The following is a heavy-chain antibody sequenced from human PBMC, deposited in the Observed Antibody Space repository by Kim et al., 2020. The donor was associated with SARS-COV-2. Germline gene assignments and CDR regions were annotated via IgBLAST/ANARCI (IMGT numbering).Heavy chain of an antibody. D-gene: IGHD2-15*01. V-gene: IGHV4-34*01. CDR1: GGSFSGYY. J-gene: IGHJ6*02. CDR2: INHSGST. CDR3: ARGARDCSGGSCYGYYYYGMDV. Sequence: SETLSLTCAVYGGSFSGYYWSWIRQPPGKGLEWFGEINHSGSTNYNPSLKSRVTISVDTSKNQFSLKLSPVTASDTAGYYGARGARDCSGGSCYGYYYYGMDVWGQGTTVTVSS.